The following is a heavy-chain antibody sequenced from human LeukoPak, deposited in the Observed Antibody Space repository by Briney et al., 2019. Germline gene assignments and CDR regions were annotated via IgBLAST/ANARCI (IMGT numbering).Heavy chain of an antibody. CDR1: GFTFSSYS. CDR3: AKVQDSSGWYATWYFDY. D-gene: IGHD6-19*01. V-gene: IGHV3-48*04. Sequence: GGSLRLSCAASGFTFSSYSMNWVRQAPGKGLEWVSYISSSGSTIYYADSVKGRFTISRDNAKNSLYLQMNSLRAEDTAVYYCAKVQDSSGWYATWYFDYWGQGTLVTVSS. CDR2: ISSSGSTI. J-gene: IGHJ4*02.